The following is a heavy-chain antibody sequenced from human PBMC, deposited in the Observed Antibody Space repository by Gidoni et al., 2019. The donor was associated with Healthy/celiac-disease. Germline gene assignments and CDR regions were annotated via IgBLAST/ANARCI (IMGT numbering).Heavy chain of an antibody. Sequence: EVQLVESGGGLVKPGGSLRLSCAASGFTFSNAWMSWVRQAPGKGLEWVGRIKSKTDGGTTDYAAPVKGRFTISRDDSKNTLYLQMNSLKTEDTAVYYCTTEIVGATQNVDYWGQGTLVTVSS. J-gene: IGHJ4*02. CDR3: TTEIVGATQNVDY. D-gene: IGHD1-26*01. CDR2: IKSKTDGGTT. CDR1: GFTFSNAW. V-gene: IGHV3-15*01.